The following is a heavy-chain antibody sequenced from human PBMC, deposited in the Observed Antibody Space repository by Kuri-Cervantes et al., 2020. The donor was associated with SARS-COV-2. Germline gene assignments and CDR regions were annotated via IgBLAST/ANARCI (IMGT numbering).Heavy chain of an antibody. J-gene: IGHJ4*02. CDR3: ARGRRAVAGRRNGFDY. D-gene: IGHD6-19*01. CDR1: GGSISSGGYY. Sequence: SETLSLTCAVSGGSISSGGYYGSWIRQPPGKGLEWIGYIYYSGSTNYNPSLKSRVTISVDTSKNQFSLKLSSVTAADTAVYYCARGRRAVAGRRNGFDYWGQASLVTVSS. V-gene: IGHV4-61*08. CDR2: IYYSGST.